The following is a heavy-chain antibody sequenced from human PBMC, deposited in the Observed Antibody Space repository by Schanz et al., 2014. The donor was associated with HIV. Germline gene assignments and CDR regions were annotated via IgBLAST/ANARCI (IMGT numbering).Heavy chain of an antibody. CDR1: GFSVSVNY. Sequence: EVQLVETGGGLLQPGGSLRLSCAASGFSVSVNYMTWVRQAPGKGLEWVSVIYSGDTTNYAASVKGRFTISRDDSKNTLYLQMNSLRAEDTAVYYCARDRCNGGSCGLGYWGQGTLVTVSS. D-gene: IGHD2-15*01. CDR2: IYSGDTT. V-gene: IGHV3-53*02. J-gene: IGHJ4*02. CDR3: ARDRCNGGSCGLGY.